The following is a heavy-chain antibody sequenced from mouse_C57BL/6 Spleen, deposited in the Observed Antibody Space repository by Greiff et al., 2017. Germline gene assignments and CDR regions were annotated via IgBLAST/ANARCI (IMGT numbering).Heavy chain of an antibody. V-gene: IGHV1-42*01. D-gene: IGHD2-1*01. CDR2: INPSTGGT. CDR3: ARHGNYPAWFAY. CDR1: GYSFTGYY. J-gene: IGHJ3*01. Sequence: VHVKQSGPELVKPGASVKISCKASGYSFTGYYMNWVKQSPEKSLEWIGEINPSTGGTTYNQKFKAKATLTVDKSSSTAYMQLKSLTSEDSAVYYCARHGNYPAWFAYWGQGTLVTVSA.